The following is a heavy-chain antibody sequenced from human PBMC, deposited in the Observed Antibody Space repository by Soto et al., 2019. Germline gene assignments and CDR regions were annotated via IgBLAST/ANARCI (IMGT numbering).Heavy chain of an antibody. CDR1: GGSISSYY. J-gene: IGHJ4*02. D-gene: IGHD6-19*01. V-gene: IGHV4-59*01. Sequence: SETLSLTCTVSGGSISSYYWSWIRQPPGKGLEWIGYIYYSGSTNYNPSLKSRVTISVDTSKNQFSLKLSSVTAADTAVYYCARYSSRWYLLDDWGQGTLVTVYS. CDR2: IYYSGST. CDR3: ARYSSRWYLLDD.